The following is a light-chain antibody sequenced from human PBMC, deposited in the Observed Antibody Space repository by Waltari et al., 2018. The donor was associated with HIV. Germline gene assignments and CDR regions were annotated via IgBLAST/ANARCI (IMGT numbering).Light chain of an antibody. CDR2: KDS. CDR1: VLPKQY. CDR3: QSADSSGTYAV. J-gene: IGLJ7*01. V-gene: IGLV3-25*03. Sequence: SYELTQPPSVSVSPGQTARITCSGDVLPKQYAYWYQQKPGQAPVVVISKDSERPSGIPERVSCSISETTVTLTISGVLAEDDADYYCQSADSSGTYAVFGGGTQLTVL.